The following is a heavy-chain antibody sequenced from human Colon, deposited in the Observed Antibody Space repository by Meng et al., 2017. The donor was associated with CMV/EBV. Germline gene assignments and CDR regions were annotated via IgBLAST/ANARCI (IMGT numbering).Heavy chain of an antibody. Sequence: DYYIHWVRQAPGQGLEWIGWIDPNSGGTSDAPKFQGRVTMTGDTSISTAYMELSRLTYDDTAVYYCARGPSTPYSYGSGSSNWFDPWGQGSLVTVSS. D-gene: IGHD3-10*01. CDR2: IDPNSGGT. CDR3: ARGPSTPYSYGSGSSNWFDP. J-gene: IGHJ5*02. CDR1: DYY. V-gene: IGHV1-2*02.